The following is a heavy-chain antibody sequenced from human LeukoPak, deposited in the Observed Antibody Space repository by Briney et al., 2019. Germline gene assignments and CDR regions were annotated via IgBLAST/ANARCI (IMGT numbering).Heavy chain of an antibody. J-gene: IGHJ5*02. CDR2: INPSGGST. V-gene: IGHV1-46*01. CDR3: ARDNSVRDEAWWFYP. CDR1: GYTFTSYY. D-gene: IGHD5-24*01. Sequence: GASVKVSYKASGYTFTSYYMHWVRQAPGQGLEWMGIINPSGGSTSYAQKFQGRVTMTRDTSTSTVYMELSSLRSEDTAVYYCARDNSVRDEAWWFYPWGQGTLVTVSS.